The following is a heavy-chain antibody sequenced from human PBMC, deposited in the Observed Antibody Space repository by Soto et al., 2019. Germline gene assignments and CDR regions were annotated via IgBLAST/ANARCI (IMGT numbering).Heavy chain of an antibody. CDR3: AKDIDGVLDY. V-gene: IGHV3-30*18. Sequence: QVQLVESGGGVVQPGRSLRLSCAASGFTFSSYGMHWVRQAPCKGLEWVAVISYDGSNKYYADSVKGRFTISRDNSKNTLYLQMTSLRAEDTAVYYCAKDIDGVLDYWCQGTLVTVSS. D-gene: IGHD2-8*01. CDR2: ISYDGSNK. J-gene: IGHJ4*02. CDR1: GFTFSSYG.